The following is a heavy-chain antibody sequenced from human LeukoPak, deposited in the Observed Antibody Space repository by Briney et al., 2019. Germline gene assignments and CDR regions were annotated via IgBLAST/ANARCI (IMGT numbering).Heavy chain of an antibody. CDR3: ARAPRDGYNLIDY. J-gene: IGHJ4*02. Sequence: SQTLSLTCTVSGGSISSGSYYWSWIRQPAGKGLEWIVRIYTSGSTNYNPSLKSRVTISVDTSKNQFSLKLSSVTAADTAVYYCARAPRDGYNLIDYWGQGTLVTVSS. CDR1: GGSISSGSYY. CDR2: IYTSGST. V-gene: IGHV4-61*02. D-gene: IGHD5-24*01.